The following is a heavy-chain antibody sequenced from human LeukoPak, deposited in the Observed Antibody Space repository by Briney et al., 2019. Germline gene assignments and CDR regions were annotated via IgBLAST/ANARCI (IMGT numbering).Heavy chain of an antibody. D-gene: IGHD5-12*01. CDR2: LSRSGSDT. CDR3: AKTSGYSNSWYED. J-gene: IGHJ5*02. V-gene: IGHV3-23*01. CDR1: GFTFSNYA. Sequence: GGSLRLSCSASGFTFSNYAMSWVRQAPGKGLEWVSGLSRSGSDTYYADSVKGRFTISRDNSKNTLYLQMNSLIAEDTAVYYCAKTSGYSNSWYEDWGQGTLVTVSS.